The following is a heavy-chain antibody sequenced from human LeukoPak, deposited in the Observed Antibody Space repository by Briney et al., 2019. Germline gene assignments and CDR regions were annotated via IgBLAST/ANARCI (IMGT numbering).Heavy chain of an antibody. CDR2: IYRSGST. CDR3: ARGTYGYYMDV. D-gene: IGHD4-17*01. V-gene: IGHV4-38-2*02. Sequence: PSETLSLTCSGSNYSISNSLYWGWLRQPPGKGLEWIGSIYRSGSTFYNPSLKSRVTIALDTSKNQFSLKLRCVDAADTAVYFCARGTYGYYMDVWGKGTTVTVSS. J-gene: IGHJ6*03. CDR1: NYSISNSLY.